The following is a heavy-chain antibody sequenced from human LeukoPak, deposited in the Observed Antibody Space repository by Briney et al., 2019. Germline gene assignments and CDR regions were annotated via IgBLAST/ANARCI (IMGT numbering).Heavy chain of an antibody. V-gene: IGHV4-59*01. J-gene: IGHJ4*02. D-gene: IGHD3-10*01. Sequence: SGTMSLTCDVSGGSISGYYWSWIRQPPGKGLEWIGYISNRGSTNYNPSLKSRVTTSVDTSKNQFSLKLNSVTAADTAVYYCAREGRGSTSWFPSSVFEYWGQGTLVAV. CDR3: AREGRGSTSWFPSSVFEY. CDR2: ISNRGST. CDR1: GGSISGYY.